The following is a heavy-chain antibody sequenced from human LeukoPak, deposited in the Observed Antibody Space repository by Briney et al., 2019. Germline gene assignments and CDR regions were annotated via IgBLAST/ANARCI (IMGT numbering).Heavy chain of an antibody. CDR3: AHQEGYCSGGSCYYAFDI. CDR2: IYTGGST. D-gene: IGHD2-15*01. Sequence: GGSLRLSCAASGFTVSNNFMSWVRQAPGKGLEWVSVIYTGGSTYYPDSVKGRFTISRDNSKNTLYLQMNSLRAEDTAVYYCAHQEGYCSGGSCYYAFDIWGQGTMVTVSS. J-gene: IGHJ3*02. CDR1: GFTVSNNF. V-gene: IGHV3-66*01.